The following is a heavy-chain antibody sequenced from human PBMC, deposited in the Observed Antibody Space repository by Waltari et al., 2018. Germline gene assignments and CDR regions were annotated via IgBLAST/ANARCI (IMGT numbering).Heavy chain of an antibody. V-gene: IGHV4-38-2*01. Sequence: QVQLQESGPGLVKPSETLSLTCAVSGYSICSGYYWGWIRQPPGKGLEWIGSIYHSGSTYYNPSLKSRVTISVDTSKNQFSRKLSSVTAADTAVYYCARGLDSSSSGWFDPWGQGTLVTVSS. CDR1: GYSICSGYY. CDR3: ARGLDSSSSGWFDP. J-gene: IGHJ5*02. CDR2: IYHSGST. D-gene: IGHD6-6*01.